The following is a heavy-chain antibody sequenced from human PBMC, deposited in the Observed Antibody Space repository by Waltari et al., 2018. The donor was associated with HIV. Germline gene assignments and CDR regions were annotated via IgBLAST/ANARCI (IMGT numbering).Heavy chain of an antibody. D-gene: IGHD5-12*01. CDR1: GFRFSDYA. CDR2: ISVSGQTT. Sequence: VQLLESGGGLVQPGGSLRLSCAASGFRFSDYALGWVRQAPGKGLQCVSTISVSGQTTYYAESVEGRFTISRDDSQNTLYLQMHSVRGEDTAVYFCAKGVSVATRTGFDSLGQGTMVIVSS. J-gene: IGHJ4*02. CDR3: AKGVSVATRTGFDS. V-gene: IGHV3-23*01.